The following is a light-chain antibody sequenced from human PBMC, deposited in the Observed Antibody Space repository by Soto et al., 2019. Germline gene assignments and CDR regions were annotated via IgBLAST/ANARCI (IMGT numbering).Light chain of an antibody. CDR2: AAS. V-gene: IGKV1-39*01. J-gene: IGKJ1*01. Sequence: DIQMTQSPSSLSASLGDRVTITCRASQSISSYLNWYQQKPGKAPKLLIYAASSLESGVPSRFSGSGSGTEFTLTISSLQPEDFATYYCQQSYSTPWTFGQGTKVDIK. CDR3: QQSYSTPWT. CDR1: QSISSY.